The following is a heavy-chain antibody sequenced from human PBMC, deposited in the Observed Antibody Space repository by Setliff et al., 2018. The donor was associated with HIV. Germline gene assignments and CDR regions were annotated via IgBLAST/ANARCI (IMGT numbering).Heavy chain of an antibody. D-gene: IGHD3-16*01. J-gene: IGHJ6*02. Sequence: GGSLRLSCAGSGFTFNNYAMHWVRQAPGKGLEWVSGISWNSGSIGYADSVKGRFTISRDNAKNSLYLQMNSLRVEDTALYYCAKDRGNYNYYGMDVWGQGTTVTVSS. CDR1: GFTFNNYA. CDR2: ISWNSGSI. V-gene: IGHV3-9*01. CDR3: AKDRGNYNYYGMDV.